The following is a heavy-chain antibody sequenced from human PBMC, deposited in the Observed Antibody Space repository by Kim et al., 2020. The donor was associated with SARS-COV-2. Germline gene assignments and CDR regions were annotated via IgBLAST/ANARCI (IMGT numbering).Heavy chain of an antibody. CDR3: ATDIAAAVREIDY. Sequence: SETLSLTCTVSGGSISSSGFYWGWIRQSPGKGLDWIGTIYYSGKTYYNPSLKSRVTVSVDTSRNQFSLKLSSVTAADTAVYYCATDIAAAVREIDYWGQGTLVTVSS. D-gene: IGHD6-13*01. CDR2: IYYSGKT. V-gene: IGHV4-39*01. J-gene: IGHJ4*02. CDR1: GGSISSSGFY.